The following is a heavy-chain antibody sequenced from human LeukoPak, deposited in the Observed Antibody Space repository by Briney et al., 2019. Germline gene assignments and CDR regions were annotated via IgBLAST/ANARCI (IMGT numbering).Heavy chain of an antibody. D-gene: IGHD4-17*01. CDR3: ARRGLWDDYGDYARVFDY. CDR1: GGSIRSHY. V-gene: IGHV4-59*11. CDR2: IYYSGST. Sequence: PSETLSLTCTVSGGSIRSHYWSWIRQSPGKGLEWIGYIYYSGSTNYNPSLKSRVTISVDTSKNQFSLKLSSVTAADTAVYYCARRGLWDDYGDYARVFDYWGQGTLVTVSS. J-gene: IGHJ4*02.